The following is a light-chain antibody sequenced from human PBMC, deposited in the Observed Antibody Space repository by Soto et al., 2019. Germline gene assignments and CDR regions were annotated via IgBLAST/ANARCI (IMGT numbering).Light chain of an antibody. V-gene: IGKV3-20*01. CDR3: QQYGSSGT. CDR2: GAS. CDR1: QSVSTNY. J-gene: IGKJ1*01. Sequence: EIVLTQSPGTLSLSPGERATLSCRASQSVSTNYLAWYQQKPGQAPRLLIYGASNTATSIPDRFSGSGSGTDFTLTISRLEPEDIAVYYCQQYGSSGTFGQGTKVEIK.